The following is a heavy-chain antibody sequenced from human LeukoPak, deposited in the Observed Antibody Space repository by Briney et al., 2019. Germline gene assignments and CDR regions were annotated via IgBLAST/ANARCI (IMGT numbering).Heavy chain of an antibody. CDR3: ARVRDGYNPPFDY. J-gene: IGHJ4*02. D-gene: IGHD5-24*01. Sequence: PSETLSLTCTVSGGSISSYYWSWIRQPPGKGLEWIGYIYYSGSTNYNPSLKSRVTISVDTSKNRFSLKLSSVTAADTAVYYCARVRDGYNPPFDYWGQGTLVTVSS. V-gene: IGHV4-59*01. CDR2: IYYSGST. CDR1: GGSISSYY.